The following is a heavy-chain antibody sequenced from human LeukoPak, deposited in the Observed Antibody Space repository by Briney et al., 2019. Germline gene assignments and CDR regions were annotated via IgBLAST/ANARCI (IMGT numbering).Heavy chain of an antibody. Sequence: ASVKVSCKASGYTFTGYYMHWVRQAPGQGLEWMGWINPNSGGTNYAQKFQGRVTMTRDTSISTAYMELSRLRSDDTAVYYCARDRRRGKGWFDPWGQGTLVTASS. D-gene: IGHD3-16*01. J-gene: IGHJ5*02. V-gene: IGHV1-2*02. CDR2: INPNSGGT. CDR3: ARDRRRGKGWFDP. CDR1: GYTFTGYY.